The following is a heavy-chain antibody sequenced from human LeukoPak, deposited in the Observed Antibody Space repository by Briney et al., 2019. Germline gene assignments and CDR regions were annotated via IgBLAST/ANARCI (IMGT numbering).Heavy chain of an antibody. D-gene: IGHD3-16*01. CDR3: AKDNQRGGFQH. V-gene: IGHV3-43*02. J-gene: IGHJ1*01. CDR2: ISGDGGTT. Sequence: GGSLRLSCAASGFSFDDNAMYWVRQAPGKGLEWVSLISGDGGTTYYADSLKGRFNISRDNSKSSLYLQMNSLRSEDSALYYCAKDNQRGGFQHWGQGTLVTVSS. CDR1: GFSFDDNA.